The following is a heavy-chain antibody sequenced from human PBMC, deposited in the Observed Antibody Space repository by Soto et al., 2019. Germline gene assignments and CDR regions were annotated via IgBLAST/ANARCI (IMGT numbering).Heavy chain of an antibody. Sequence: EVRLLESGGGLVQPGGSLTLSCATSGFTFNNYSMSWVRQAPGKGLEWVSSINRGGGPYYADSVKGRFTISRDNSKNMVYLRMNSLRADDTAVYFCARADGPLPVTLLGFWGQGTLVTVSS. D-gene: IGHD5-18*01. CDR3: ARADGPLPVTLLGF. CDR2: INRGGGP. J-gene: IGHJ4*02. V-gene: IGHV3-23*01. CDR1: GFTFNNYS.